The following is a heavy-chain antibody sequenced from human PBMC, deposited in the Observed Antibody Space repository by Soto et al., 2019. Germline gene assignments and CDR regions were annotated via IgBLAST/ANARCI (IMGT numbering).Heavy chain of an antibody. Sequence: QVQLQESDPGLVKPSQTLSLTCTVSGGSISSGGYYWSWIRQHPGKGLEWIGYIYYSGSTYYNPSLKSRVTISVDTSKNQFSLKLSSVTAADTAVYYCARGLEQQLGNWFDPWGQGTLVTVSS. CDR2: IYYSGST. CDR3: ARGLEQQLGNWFDP. V-gene: IGHV4-31*03. D-gene: IGHD6-13*01. J-gene: IGHJ5*02. CDR1: GGSISSGGYY.